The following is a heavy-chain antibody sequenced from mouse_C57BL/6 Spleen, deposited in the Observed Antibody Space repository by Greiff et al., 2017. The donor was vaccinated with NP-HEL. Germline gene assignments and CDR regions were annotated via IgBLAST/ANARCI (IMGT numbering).Heavy chain of an antibody. V-gene: IGHV1-52*01. D-gene: IGHD3-2*02. Sequence: QVQLQQPGAELVRPGSSVKLSCKASGYTFTSYWMHWVKQRPIQGLEWIGNIDPSDSETHYNQKFKDKATLTVDKSSSTAYMQRSSLTSEDSAVYYCARVAQATPYYAMDYWGQGTSVTVSS. J-gene: IGHJ4*01. CDR2: IDPSDSET. CDR3: ARVAQATPYYAMDY. CDR1: GYTFTSYW.